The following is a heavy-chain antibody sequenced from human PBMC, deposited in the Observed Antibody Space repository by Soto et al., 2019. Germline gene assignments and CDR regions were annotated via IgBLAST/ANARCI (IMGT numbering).Heavy chain of an antibody. CDR2: IYYSGST. Sequence: PSETLSLTCTVSGGSISSYYWSWIRQPPGKGLEWIGYIYYSGSTNYNPSLKSRVTISVDTSKNQFSLKLSSVTAADTAVYYCARAGKYYGSGDLDYWGRGTLVTVSS. CDR1: GGSISSYY. CDR3: ARAGKYYGSGDLDY. D-gene: IGHD3-10*01. V-gene: IGHV4-59*01. J-gene: IGHJ4*02.